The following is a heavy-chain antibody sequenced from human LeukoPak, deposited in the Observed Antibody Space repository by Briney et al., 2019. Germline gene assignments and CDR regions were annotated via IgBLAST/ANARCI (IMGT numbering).Heavy chain of an antibody. J-gene: IGHJ4*02. CDR3: ARGISEYSSSEGDDY. Sequence: SGGSLRLSCAASGFTFSSYSMNWVRQAPGKGLEWVSSISSSSSYIYYADSVKGRFTISRDNAKNSLYLQMNSLRAEDTAVYYCARGISEYSSSEGDDYWGQGTLVTVSP. D-gene: IGHD6-6*01. V-gene: IGHV3-21*01. CDR2: ISSSSSYI. CDR1: GFTFSSYS.